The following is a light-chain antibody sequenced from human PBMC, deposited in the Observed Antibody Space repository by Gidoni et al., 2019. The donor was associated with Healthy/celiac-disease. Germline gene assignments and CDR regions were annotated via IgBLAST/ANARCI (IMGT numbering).Light chain of an antibody. CDR3: QQSYSTPPT. CDR1: QSISSY. CDR2: AAS. J-gene: IGKJ1*01. Sequence: DIKMTQSPSSLSASVGDRVTLTCRASQSISSYLDWYQQKPGKAPKLLIYAASSLHSGVPSRFSGSGSGTDFTLTISSLQPEDFATYYCQQSYSTPPTFGQGTKVEIK. V-gene: IGKV1-39*01.